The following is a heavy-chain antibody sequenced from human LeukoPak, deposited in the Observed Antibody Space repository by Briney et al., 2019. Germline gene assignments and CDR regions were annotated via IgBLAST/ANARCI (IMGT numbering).Heavy chain of an antibody. J-gene: IGHJ4*02. V-gene: IGHV1-69*01. CDR1: GGTFSSYA. Sequence: SVKVSCKASGGTFSSYAISWVRQAPGQGLEWMGGIIPIFGTANYAQKFQGRVTITADESTSTAYMELSSLRSEDTAVYYCARADGDYYDSSGLYYFDYWGQGTLVTVSS. D-gene: IGHD3-22*01. CDR3: ARADGDYYDSSGLYYFDY. CDR2: IIPIFGTA.